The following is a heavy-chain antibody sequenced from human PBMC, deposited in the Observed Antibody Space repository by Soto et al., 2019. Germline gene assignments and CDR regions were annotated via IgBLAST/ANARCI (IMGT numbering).Heavy chain of an antibody. J-gene: IGHJ2*01. Sequence: SETLSLTCTISAGSISSSSYYWGWIRQPPGKGLEWIGSIYYSGSTYYNPSLKSRVTISVDTSKNQFSLKLSSVTAADTAVYYCAGTVRIYGDYVHWYFDLWGRRTLVTVS. CDR3: AGTVRIYGDYVHWYFDL. V-gene: IGHV4-39*01. CDR2: IYYSGST. D-gene: IGHD4-17*01. CDR1: AGSISSSSYY.